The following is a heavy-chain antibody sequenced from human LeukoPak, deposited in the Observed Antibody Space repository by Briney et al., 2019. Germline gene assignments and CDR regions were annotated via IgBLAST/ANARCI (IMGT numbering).Heavy chain of an antibody. CDR1: GXSISNYY. CDR2: IYYSGRT. J-gene: IGHJ4*02. V-gene: IGHV4-59*12. CDR3: ARGLSRGYCSGGSCYPPLGY. Sequence: SETLSLTCTVSGXSISNYYGSWIRQPPGKGLEWIEYIYYSGRTNYNPSLKSRVTMSVDTSNNQFSLKLSSVTAADTAVYYCARGLSRGYCSGGSCYPPLGYWGQGTLVTVSS. D-gene: IGHD2-15*01.